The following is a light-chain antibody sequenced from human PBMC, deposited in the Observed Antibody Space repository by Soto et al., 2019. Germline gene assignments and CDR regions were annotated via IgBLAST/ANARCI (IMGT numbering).Light chain of an antibody. CDR3: SSYTTYSTLVV. CDR1: SSDVGNYNY. CDR2: DVS. Sequence: QSVLTQPASVSGSPGQSITISCTGTSSDVGNYNYVSWYQQHPGKAPKLMIYDVSNRPSGVSNRFSGSKSGNTASLTISGLQAEDEADYYCSSYTTYSTLVVFGGGTKVTVL. J-gene: IGLJ2*01. V-gene: IGLV2-14*01.